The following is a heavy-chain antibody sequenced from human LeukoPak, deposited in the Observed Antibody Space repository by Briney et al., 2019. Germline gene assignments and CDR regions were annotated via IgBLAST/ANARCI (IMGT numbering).Heavy chain of an antibody. CDR2: ISAYNGNT. D-gene: IGHD2-2*01. Sequence: GASVKVSCKASGYAFTSYGISWVRQAPGQGLEWMGWISAYNGNTNYAQKLQGRVTMTTDTSTSTAYMELRSLRSDDTAVYYCARDGIVVVPAARHYYYDSEFDYWGQGTLVTVSS. CDR1: GYAFTSYG. J-gene: IGHJ4*02. V-gene: IGHV1-18*01. CDR3: ARDGIVVVPAARHYYYDSEFDY.